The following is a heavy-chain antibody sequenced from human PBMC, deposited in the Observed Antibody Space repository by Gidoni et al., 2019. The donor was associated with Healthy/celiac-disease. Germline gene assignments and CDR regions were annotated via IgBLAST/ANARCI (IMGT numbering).Heavy chain of an antibody. CDR2: INHSGST. Sequence: QVQLQQGGAGLLNPSAPLSLTCAVYGGSFSGYYWSWIRQPPGKGLEWIGEINHSGSTNYNPSLKSRVTISVDTSKNQFSLKLSSVTAADTAVYYCARGTDAVDYWGQGTLVTVSS. J-gene: IGHJ4*02. V-gene: IGHV4-34*01. D-gene: IGHD1-1*01. CDR1: GGSFSGYY. CDR3: ARGTDAVDY.